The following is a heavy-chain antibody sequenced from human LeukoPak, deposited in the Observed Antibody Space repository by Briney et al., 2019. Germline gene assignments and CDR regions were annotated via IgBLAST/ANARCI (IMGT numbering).Heavy chain of an antibody. CDR2: ISHIGDT. V-gene: IGHV4-30-4*08. J-gene: IGHJ2*01. D-gene: IGHD2-2*01. CDR1: SGSISSGDYY. Sequence: SQTLSLTCTVSSGSISSGDYYWSWIRQPPGKGLEYIGYISHIGDTYYNPSLKSRVSISEDTSKKQFSLNLSSVTAADMAVYYCARSEYDWYFDLWGRGTLVTVSA. CDR3: ARSEYDWYFDL.